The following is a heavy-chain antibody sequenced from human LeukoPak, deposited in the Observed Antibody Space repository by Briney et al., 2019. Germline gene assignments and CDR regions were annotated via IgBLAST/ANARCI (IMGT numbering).Heavy chain of an antibody. V-gene: IGHV3-9*01. D-gene: IGHD3-10*01. Sequence: GGSLRLSCAASGFTFDDYAMHWVRQAPGKGLEWVSGISWNSGSIGYADSVKGRFTISRDNAKSSLYLQMNSLRAEDTALYYCAKDAASGGALDYWGQGTLVTVSS. CDR3: AKDAASGGALDY. J-gene: IGHJ4*02. CDR2: ISWNSGSI. CDR1: GFTFDDYA.